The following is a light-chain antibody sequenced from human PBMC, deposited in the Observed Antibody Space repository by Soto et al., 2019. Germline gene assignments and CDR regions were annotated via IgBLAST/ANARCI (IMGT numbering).Light chain of an antibody. Sequence: EIVLTQSPGTLSLSPGERATLSCRASQSVISSSLAWYQQKPGQAPRLLIYGTSSRATGIPDRFSGSGSGTDFTLTISRLAPEDFAVYYCQHYGSSSWTFGQGTKVEIK. CDR3: QHYGSSSWT. CDR1: QSVISSS. J-gene: IGKJ1*01. V-gene: IGKV3-20*01. CDR2: GTS.